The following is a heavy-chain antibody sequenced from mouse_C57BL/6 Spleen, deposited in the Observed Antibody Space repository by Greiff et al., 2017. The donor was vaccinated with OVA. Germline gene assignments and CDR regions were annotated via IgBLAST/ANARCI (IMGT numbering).Heavy chain of an antibody. Sequence: QVQLKESGAELVKPGASVKLSCKASGYTFTSYWMHWVKQRPGQGLEWIGMIHPNSGSTNYNEKFKSKATLTVDKSSSTAYMQLSSLTSEDSAVYYCARGWLPYAMDYWGQGTSVTVSS. CDR2: IHPNSGST. CDR1: GYTFTSYW. V-gene: IGHV1-64*01. J-gene: IGHJ4*01. CDR3: ARGWLPYAMDY. D-gene: IGHD2-3*01.